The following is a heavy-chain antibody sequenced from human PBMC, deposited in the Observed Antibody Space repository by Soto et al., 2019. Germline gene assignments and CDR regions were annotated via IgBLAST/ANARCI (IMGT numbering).Heavy chain of an antibody. J-gene: IGHJ4*02. V-gene: IGHV1-18*04. CDR3: ARWNYYDILTGYYPQYCFDY. CDR1: GYTFTSYG. CDR2: ISAYNGNT. Sequence: ASVKVSCKASGYTFTSYGISWVRQAPGQGLEWMGWISAYNGNTNYAQKLQGRVTMTTDTSTSTAYMELRSLRSDDTAVYYCARWNYYDILTGYYPQYCFDYWGQGTLVTVSS. D-gene: IGHD3-9*01.